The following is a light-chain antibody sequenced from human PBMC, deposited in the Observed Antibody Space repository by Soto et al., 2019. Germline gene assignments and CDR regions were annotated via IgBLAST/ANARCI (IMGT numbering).Light chain of an antibody. J-gene: IGKJ4*02. CDR2: TGS. V-gene: IGKV1-12*01. CDR3: QQATSFPLT. CDR1: QGISNW. Sequence: DIQMTQSPSSVSASVGDRVSITCRASQGISNWLAWYQQKPGRAPKLLIYTGSSLQSGVPSRFSGTGSGTDFTLTISSLQPEDVATYYCQQATSFPLTLGGGTQVEIK.